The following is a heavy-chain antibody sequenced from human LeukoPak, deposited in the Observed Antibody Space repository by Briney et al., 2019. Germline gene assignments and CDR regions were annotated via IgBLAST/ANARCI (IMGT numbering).Heavy chain of an antibody. CDR1: GFTFSDYY. CDR2: IRTSGTTI. D-gene: IGHD2-15*01. V-gene: IGHV3-11*04. CDR3: ARVPPRIRGGTFDI. J-gene: IGHJ3*02. Sequence: GGTLRLSCAASGFTFSDYYMSWIRQAPGKGLEWVSYIRTSGTTIYHADSVKGRFTISRDNAKNSLYLQMNSLRVEDTAVYYCARVPPRIRGGTFDIWGQGTMVTVSS.